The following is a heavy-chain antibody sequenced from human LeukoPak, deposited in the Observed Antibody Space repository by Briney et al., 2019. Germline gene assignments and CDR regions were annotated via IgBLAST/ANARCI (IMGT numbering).Heavy chain of an antibody. V-gene: IGHV5-51*01. CDR2: IYPGDSET. D-gene: IGHD5-24*01. CDR3: ARLSGDGYNSLDS. CDR1: GYSLTTYW. J-gene: IGHJ4*02. Sequence: GESLKISCKGSGYSLTTYWIGWVRQMPGKGLEWMGTIYPGDSETRYSPSFEGQVTISADKSITTAYLQWSSLKASDTAMYYCARLSGDGYNSLDSWGQGTLVTVSS.